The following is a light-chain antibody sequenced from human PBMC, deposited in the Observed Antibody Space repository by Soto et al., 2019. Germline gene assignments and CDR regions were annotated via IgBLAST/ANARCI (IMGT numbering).Light chain of an antibody. J-gene: IGKJ5*01. CDR2: GAS. CDR3: QQYNTWPPIT. V-gene: IGKV3-15*01. Sequence: EIVVTQSPATLSVSPGERATLSCRASQNVRSNLAWYQQKPGQAPRLLIYGASTRATGIPARFSGTGSGTEFTLTISSLQSEDFAVYYCQQYNTWPPITFGQGTRLEI. CDR1: QNVRSN.